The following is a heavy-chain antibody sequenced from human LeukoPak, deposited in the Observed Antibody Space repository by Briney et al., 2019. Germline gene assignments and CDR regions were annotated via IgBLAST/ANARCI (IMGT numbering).Heavy chain of an antibody. CDR2: INHSGST. Sequence: SQALSLTCTVSGGSISSDDYYWSWIRQPPGKGLEWIGEINHSGSTNYNPSLKSRVTISVDTSKNQFSLKLSSVTAADTAVYYCARGFSCSSTSCQRDDAFDIWGQGTMVTVSS. V-gene: IGHV4-30-4*01. CDR3: ARGFSCSSTSCQRDDAFDI. D-gene: IGHD2-2*01. J-gene: IGHJ3*02. CDR1: GGSISSDDYY.